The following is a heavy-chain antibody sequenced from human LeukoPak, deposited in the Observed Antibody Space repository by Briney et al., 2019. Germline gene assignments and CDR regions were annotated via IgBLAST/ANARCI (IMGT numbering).Heavy chain of an antibody. CDR3: ARRGYCSSTSCYGGAFDI. Sequence: SETLSLTCTVSGGSISSYYWSWIRQPPGKGLEWIGYIYYSGSTNYNPSLKSRVTISVDTSKNQFSLKLSSVTAADTAAYYCARRGYCSSTSCYGGAFDIWGQGTMVTVSS. CDR2: IYYSGST. V-gene: IGHV4-59*12. J-gene: IGHJ3*02. D-gene: IGHD2-2*03. CDR1: GGSISSYY.